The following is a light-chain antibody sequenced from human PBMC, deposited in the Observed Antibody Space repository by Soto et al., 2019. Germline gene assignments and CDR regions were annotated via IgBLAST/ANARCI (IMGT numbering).Light chain of an antibody. V-gene: IGKV3-11*01. J-gene: IGKJ5*01. CDR1: QSVSSY. CDR3: QQRSTPIT. Sequence: EIVLTQSPATLSLSPGERATLSFRASQSVSSYLAWYQQKPGQAPRLLIYDASNRATGIPARFSGSGSGTDFTLTISSLEPEDFAVYYCQQRSTPITFGQGTRLEIK. CDR2: DAS.